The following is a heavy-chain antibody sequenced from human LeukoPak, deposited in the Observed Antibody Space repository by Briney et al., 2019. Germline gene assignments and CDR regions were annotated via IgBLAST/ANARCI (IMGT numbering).Heavy chain of an antibody. Sequence: GGSLRLSCAASGFTFSSYAMSWGSQAPGKGLGWVSAISGSGGRTYYADSVKGRFTISRDNSKNTLYLQMNSLRAEDTAVYYCAKCISSWYIPNFDYWGQGTLVTVSS. V-gene: IGHV3-23*01. D-gene: IGHD6-13*01. CDR3: AKCISSWYIPNFDY. J-gene: IGHJ4*02. CDR1: GFTFSSYA. CDR2: ISGSGGRT.